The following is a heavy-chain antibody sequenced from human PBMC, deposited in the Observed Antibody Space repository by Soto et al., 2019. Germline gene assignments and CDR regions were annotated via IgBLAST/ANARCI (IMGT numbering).Heavy chain of an antibody. CDR3: AKVGSTSRFLEWLLLNFDY. Sequence: GGSLRLSCAASGFTFSSYAMSWVRQAPGKGLEWVSAISGSGGSTYYADSVKGRFTISRDNSKNTLYLQMNSLRAEDTAVYYCAKVGSTSRFLEWLLLNFDYWGQGTLVTVSS. CDR2: ISGSGGST. D-gene: IGHD3-3*01. CDR1: GFTFSSYA. J-gene: IGHJ4*02. V-gene: IGHV3-23*01.